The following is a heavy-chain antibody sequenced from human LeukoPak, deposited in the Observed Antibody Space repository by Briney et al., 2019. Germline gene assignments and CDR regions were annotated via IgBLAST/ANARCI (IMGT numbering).Heavy chain of an antibody. CDR3: ARANCSGGSCYTLDY. J-gene: IGHJ4*02. Sequence: GGSLRLSCAASGFTFDDYAMHWVRQAPGKGLEWVSGISWNSGNIGYADSVKGRFTISRDNAKNSLYFQMNSLRAGDTAVYCCARANCSGGSCYTLDYWGQGTLVTVSS. V-gene: IGHV3-9*01. CDR1: GFTFDDYA. CDR2: ISWNSGNI. D-gene: IGHD2-15*01.